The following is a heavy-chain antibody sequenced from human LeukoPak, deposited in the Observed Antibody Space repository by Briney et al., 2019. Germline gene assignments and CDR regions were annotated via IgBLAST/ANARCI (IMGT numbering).Heavy chain of an antibody. CDR1: GFTFSSYA. V-gene: IGHV3-23*01. D-gene: IGHD3-16*01. J-gene: IGHJ1*01. CDR3: AKAGYYDYVWGTDSDFQH. CDR2: ISGSGGST. Sequence: GGSLRLSCAASGFTFSSYAMSWVRQAPGKGLEWVSAISGSGGSTYCADSVKGRFTISRDNSKNTLYLQMNSLRAEDTAVYYCAKAGYYDYVWGTDSDFQHWGQGTLVTVSS.